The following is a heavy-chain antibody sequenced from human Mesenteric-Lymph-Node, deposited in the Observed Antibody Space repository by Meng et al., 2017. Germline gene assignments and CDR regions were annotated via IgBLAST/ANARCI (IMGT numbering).Heavy chain of an antibody. CDR2: ISYDGSNK. J-gene: IGHJ6*02. V-gene: IGHV3-30*14. Sequence: GESLKISCAASGFIFSNYNMIWVRQAPGKGLEWVAVISYDGSNKYYADSVKGRFTISRDNSKNTLYLQMNSLRAEDTAVYYCARRPHIVATLDYYYYGMDVWGQGTTVTVSS. D-gene: IGHD5-12*01. CDR3: ARRPHIVATLDYYYYGMDV. CDR1: GFIFSNYN.